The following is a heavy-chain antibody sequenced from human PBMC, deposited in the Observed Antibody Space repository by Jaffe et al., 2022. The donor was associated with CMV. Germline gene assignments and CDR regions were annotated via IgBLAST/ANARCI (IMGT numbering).Heavy chain of an antibody. J-gene: IGHJ1*01. V-gene: IGHV3-30*18. CDR3: AKVALSGSPGAEYFQH. CDR2: ISYDGSNK. D-gene: IGHD1-26*01. CDR1: GFTFSSYG. Sequence: QVQLVESGGGVVQPGRSLRLSCAASGFTFSSYGMHWVRQAPGKGLEWVAVISYDGSNKYYADSVKGRFTISRDNSKNTLYLQMNSLRAEDTAVYYCAKVALSGSPGAEYFQHWGQGTLVTVSS.